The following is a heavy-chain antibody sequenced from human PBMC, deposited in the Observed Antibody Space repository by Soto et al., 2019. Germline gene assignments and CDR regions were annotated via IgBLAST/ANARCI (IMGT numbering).Heavy chain of an antibody. Sequence: SETLSLTCTVSCGSISSGGYYWSWIRQHPGKGLEWIGYIYYSGSTYYNPSLKSRVTISVDTSKNQFSLKLSSVTAADTAVYYCASGLSGSYWPDAFDIWGQGTVVTVSS. D-gene: IGHD1-26*01. V-gene: IGHV4-31*03. CDR2: IYYSGST. CDR1: CGSISSGGYY. J-gene: IGHJ3*02. CDR3: ASGLSGSYWPDAFDI.